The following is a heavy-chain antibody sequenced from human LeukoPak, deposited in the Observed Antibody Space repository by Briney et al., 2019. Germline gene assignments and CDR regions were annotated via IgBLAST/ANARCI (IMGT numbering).Heavy chain of an antibody. J-gene: IGHJ6*04. D-gene: IGHD2-2*01. Sequence: PSETLSLTCSVSGGSIRSSSYYWGWIRQPPGKGLEWIGSTYYSGRTYYSPSLRSRVTISVDTSKNQFSLKLSSVTAADTAVYYCARDIVVVPTGPRTTYYYYGMDVWGEGTTVTVSS. V-gene: IGHV4-39*02. CDR1: GGSIRSSSYY. CDR3: ARDIVVVPTGPRTTYYYYGMDV. CDR2: TYYSGRT.